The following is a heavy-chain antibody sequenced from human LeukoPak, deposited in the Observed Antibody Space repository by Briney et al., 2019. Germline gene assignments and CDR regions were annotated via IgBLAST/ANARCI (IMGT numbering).Heavy chain of an antibody. CDR1: GFTFSSYG. J-gene: IGHJ5*02. D-gene: IGHD3-22*01. V-gene: IGHV3-30*02. Sequence: GGSLRLSCATSGFTFSSYGMHWVRQAPGRGLEWVAFIRYDGSNKYYADSVKGRFTISRDDSKNTLYLHLNSLRTEDTAVYYCARVAYYYDSSGLHWFDPWGQGTLVTVSS. CDR2: IRYDGSNK. CDR3: ARVAYYYDSSGLHWFDP.